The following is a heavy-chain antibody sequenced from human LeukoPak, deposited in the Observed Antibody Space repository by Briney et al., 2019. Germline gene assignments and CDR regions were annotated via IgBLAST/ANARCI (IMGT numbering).Heavy chain of an antibody. D-gene: IGHD6-13*01. J-gene: IGHJ4*02. Sequence: PGGSLRLSCVASGFAFSSYWMSWVRQAPGKGLEWVAFIHYDGSNKYYADSVKGRFTISRDNSKNTVYLQMNSLRAEDTAVFYCAKTRTAYSSSWYFFDYWGQGTLVTVSS. CDR3: AKTRTAYSSSWYFFDY. CDR1: GFAFSSYW. CDR2: IHYDGSNK. V-gene: IGHV3-30*02.